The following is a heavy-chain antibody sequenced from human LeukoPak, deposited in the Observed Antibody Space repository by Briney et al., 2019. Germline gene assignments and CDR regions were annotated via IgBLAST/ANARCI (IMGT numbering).Heavy chain of an antibody. J-gene: IGHJ4*02. CDR1: GYTFTSYG. CDR3: ARDRDYYDSSGYLY. CDR2: ISAYNGNT. D-gene: IGHD3-22*01. V-gene: IGHV1-18*01. Sequence: ASVKVSCKASGYTFTSYGITWVRQAPGQGVEWMGWISAYNGNTNYAQRFQGRVTMTTDTSTSTPYMELSSLRSDDTAVFYSARDRDYYDSSGYLYWGQGTLVTVSS.